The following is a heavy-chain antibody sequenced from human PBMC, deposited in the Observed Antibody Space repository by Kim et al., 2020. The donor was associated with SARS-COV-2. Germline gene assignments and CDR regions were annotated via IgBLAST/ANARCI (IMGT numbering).Heavy chain of an antibody. D-gene: IGHD3-10*01. CDR2: ISYDGSNK. Sequence: GGSLRLSCAASGFTFSSYGMHWVRQAPGKGLEWVAVISYDGSNKYYADSVKGRFTISRDNSKNTLYLQMNSLRAEDTAVYYCAREGSYYVPFDYWGQGTLVTVSS. J-gene: IGHJ4*02. CDR1: GFTFSSYG. V-gene: IGHV3-30*03. CDR3: AREGSYYVPFDY.